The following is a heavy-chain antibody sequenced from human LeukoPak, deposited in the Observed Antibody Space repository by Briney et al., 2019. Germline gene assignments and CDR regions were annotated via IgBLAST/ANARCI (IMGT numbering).Heavy chain of an antibody. CDR1: GFTFSNYW. V-gene: IGHV3-7*03. D-gene: IGHD3-22*01. Sequence: GGSLRLSCAGSGFTFSNYWMTWVRQAPGKGLEWVANINQDGSEKYYVDSVKGRFTISRDNAKNSLYLQMNSLRAEDTALYYCARALNLYYYDSSGYYSEYYFDYWGQGTLVTVSS. CDR2: INQDGSEK. CDR3: ARALNLYYYDSSGYYSEYYFDY. J-gene: IGHJ4*02.